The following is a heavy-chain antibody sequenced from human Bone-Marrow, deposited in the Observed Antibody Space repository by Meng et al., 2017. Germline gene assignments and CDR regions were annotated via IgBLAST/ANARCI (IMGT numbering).Heavy chain of an antibody. V-gene: IGHV3-7*01. Sequence: GESLKISCAASGFTFSSYWMSWVRQAPGKGLEWVANIKQDGSEKYYVDSVKGRFTISRDNAKNSLYLQMSSLRAEDTAVYYCARGDKVRGVIISPLDYWGQGTLVTVSS. CDR3: ARGDKVRGVIISPLDY. CDR1: GFTFSSYW. CDR2: IKQDGSEK. D-gene: IGHD3-10*01. J-gene: IGHJ4*02.